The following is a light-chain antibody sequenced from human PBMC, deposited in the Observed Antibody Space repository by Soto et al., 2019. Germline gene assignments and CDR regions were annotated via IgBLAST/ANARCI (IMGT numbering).Light chain of an antibody. J-gene: IGKJ4*01. CDR3: QEYGSSPLA. Sequence: EIVLTQSPGTLSLSPGERASLSCRASQSGSGNYVAWYQQKPGQAPRLLIYAASSRATGIPDRFGGSGSETDFTITISRLEPEDFAVYYCQEYGSSPLAFGGGTKVEI. CDR2: AAS. V-gene: IGKV3-20*01. CDR1: QSGSGNY.